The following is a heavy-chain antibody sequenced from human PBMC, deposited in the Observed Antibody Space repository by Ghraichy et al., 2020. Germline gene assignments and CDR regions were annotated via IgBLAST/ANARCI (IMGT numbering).Heavy chain of an antibody. V-gene: IGHV4-61*02. CDR3: ARSSEYQMLYGPYNYYMDV. CDR1: GDSVNTDTHY. Sequence: SETLSLTFTVSGDSVNTDTHYWNWIRQPAGKGLEWIGRISNTGSTKYNPSLRGRVFISLDASKNQFSLELTSVTAADTAMYYCARSSEYQMLYGPYNYYMDVWGKGTTVTVSS. D-gene: IGHD2-2*02. J-gene: IGHJ6*03. CDR2: ISNTGST.